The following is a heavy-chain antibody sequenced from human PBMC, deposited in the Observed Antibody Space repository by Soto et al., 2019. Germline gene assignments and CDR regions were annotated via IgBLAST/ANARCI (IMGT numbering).Heavy chain of an antibody. CDR1: GFTFGDYA. CDR3: TRVVKQLVLVLTY. V-gene: IGHV3-49*03. J-gene: IGHJ4*02. D-gene: IGHD6-6*01. CDR2: IRSKAYGGTT. Sequence: PGGSLRLSCTASGFTFGDYAMSWFRQAPGKGLERVGFIRSKAYGGTTEYAASVKGRFTISRGDSKSIAYLQMNSLKTEDTAVYYCTRVVKQLVLVLTYWGQGTLVTVSS.